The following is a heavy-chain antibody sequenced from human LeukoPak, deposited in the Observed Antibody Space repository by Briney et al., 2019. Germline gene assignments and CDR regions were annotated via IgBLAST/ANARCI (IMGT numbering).Heavy chain of an antibody. CDR2: FDPEDGAT. V-gene: IGHV1-24*01. D-gene: IGHD5-12*01. CDR3: GTGEVYRGYCCDY. Sequence: PVASVRVSSKDSGYTHTEFIMYWVRQAPGKGVGWMGGFDPEDGATIYAQKFQGRVTMTEDTSTDTAYMELSSLRSEDTAVYYCGTGEVYRGYCCDYWGQGTLVTVSS. CDR1: GYTHTEFI. J-gene: IGHJ4*02.